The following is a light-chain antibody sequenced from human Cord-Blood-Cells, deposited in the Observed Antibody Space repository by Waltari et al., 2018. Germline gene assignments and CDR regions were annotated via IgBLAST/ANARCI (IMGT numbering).Light chain of an antibody. CDR2: DAS. CDR1: QSVSSY. Sequence: EIVLTQTPATLGLAPGERTTLSCRASQSVSSYLAWYQQKPGQAPRLLIYDASNRATGIPARFSGSGSGTDFTLTISSLEPEDFAVYYCQQRSNWPPTFGQGTRLEIK. V-gene: IGKV3-11*01. J-gene: IGKJ5*01. CDR3: QQRSNWPPT.